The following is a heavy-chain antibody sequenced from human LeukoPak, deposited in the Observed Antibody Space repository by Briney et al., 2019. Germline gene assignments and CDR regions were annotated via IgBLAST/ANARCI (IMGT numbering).Heavy chain of an antibody. D-gene: IGHD3-22*01. V-gene: IGHV3-23*01. Sequence: GGSLRLSCVASGFTFSNYDMSWVRQAPGKGLEWVSLISGGGPSTYYTDSVKGRFTISRDNSKNTLFLQMNSLRAEDTAVYYCVRDDDRPDNGLDHWGQGTLVTVSS. CDR1: GFTFSNYD. J-gene: IGHJ4*02. CDR3: VRDDDRPDNGLDH. CDR2: ISGGGPST.